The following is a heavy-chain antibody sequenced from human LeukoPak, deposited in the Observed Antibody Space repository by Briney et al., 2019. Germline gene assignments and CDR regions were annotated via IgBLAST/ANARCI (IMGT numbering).Heavy chain of an antibody. CDR1: RSTFKTYG. D-gene: IGHD1-1*01. CDR2: ISYDGSNK. J-gene: IGHJ6*02. Sequence: PGGSPRLSCAASRSTFKTYGMHWVRQAPGEGLEWVAVISYDGSNKNYADSVQGRFSISRDNSKNTLYLQMNSLSAEDTAVYYCAKDETTGAGAYFYGMDVWGQGTTVTVSS. CDR3: AKDETTGAGAYFYGMDV. V-gene: IGHV3-30*18.